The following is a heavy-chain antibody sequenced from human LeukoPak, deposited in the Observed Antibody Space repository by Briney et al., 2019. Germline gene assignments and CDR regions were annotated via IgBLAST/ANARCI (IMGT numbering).Heavy chain of an antibody. V-gene: IGHV4-34*01. D-gene: IGHD6-13*01. CDR2: INHSGST. CDR1: GGSFSGYY. Sequence: PSETLSLTCAVYGGSFSGYYWSWIRQPPGKGLEWIGEINHSGSTNYNQSLKSRVTISVDTSKNQFSLKLSSVTAADTAVYYCARGVSSSWYYFDYWGQGTLVTVSS. CDR3: ARGVSSSWYYFDY. J-gene: IGHJ4*02.